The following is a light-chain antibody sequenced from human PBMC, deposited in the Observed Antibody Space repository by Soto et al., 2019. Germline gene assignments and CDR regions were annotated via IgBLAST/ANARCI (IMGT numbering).Light chain of an antibody. CDR1: QSVSSN. CDR2: GAS. J-gene: IGKJ1*01. CDR3: QQYNDWPRT. V-gene: IGKV3-15*01. Sequence: EIVMAQSPATLSVSPGERATLSCRASQSVSSNLAWYQQRPGQAPRLLIYGASTRATVIPARFSGSGSGTEFTLTISSLQSEDYAVYYCQQYNDWPRTLGQGTRV.